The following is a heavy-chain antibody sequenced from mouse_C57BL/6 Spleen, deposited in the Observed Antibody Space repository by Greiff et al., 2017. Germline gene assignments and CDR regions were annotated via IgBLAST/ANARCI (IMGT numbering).Heavy chain of an antibody. CDR3: ARDYYGSSGYFDY. D-gene: IGHD1-1*01. J-gene: IGHJ2*01. CDR1: GFSLTSYG. CDR2: IWSGGST. Sequence: QVQLKESGPGLVQPSQSLSITCTVSGFSLTSYGVHWVRQSPGKGLEWLGVIWSGGSTDYNAAFISRLSISKDNSKSQVFFKMKSLQADDTAIYYCARDYYGSSGYFDYWGQGTTLTVSS. V-gene: IGHV2-2*01.